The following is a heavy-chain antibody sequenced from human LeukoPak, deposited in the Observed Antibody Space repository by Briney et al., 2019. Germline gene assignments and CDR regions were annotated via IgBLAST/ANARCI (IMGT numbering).Heavy chain of an antibody. CDR1: GGSISSYY. CDR2: IYYSGST. V-gene: IGHV4-59*08. Sequence: PSETLSLTCTVSGGSISSYYWSWIRQPPGKGLEWIGYIYYSGSTNYNPSLKSRVTISVDTSKNQFSLKLSSVTAADTAVYYCARLPLGPPYYYMDVWGKGTTVTVSS. D-gene: IGHD6-6*01. J-gene: IGHJ6*03. CDR3: ARLPLGPPYYYMDV.